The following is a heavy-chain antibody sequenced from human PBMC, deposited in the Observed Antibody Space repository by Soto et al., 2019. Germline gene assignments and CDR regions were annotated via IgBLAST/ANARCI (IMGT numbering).Heavy chain of an antibody. CDR3: ARRWGNSFDF. J-gene: IGHJ4*02. Sequence: SETLSLTCTVSGGSISSYYWSWIRQPPGKGLEWIGYIYYSGSTNYNPSLKSRVTISVDTSKNQFSLKLSSVTAADTAVYYCARRWGNSFDFWGQGTLVTVSS. D-gene: IGHD7-27*01. CDR1: GGSISSYY. CDR2: IYYSGST. V-gene: IGHV4-59*01.